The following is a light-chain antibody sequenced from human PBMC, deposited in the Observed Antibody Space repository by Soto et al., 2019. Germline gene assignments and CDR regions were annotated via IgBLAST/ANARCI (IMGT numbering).Light chain of an antibody. Sequence: EIVLTQSPATLSLSPGERATLSCRASQRVSTFLAWYQEKPGQSPRLLIDAASNRAAGIPARLSGSGSGTDFTLTISVIAPDDFAVYYCQQGKNFGGGTKVDIK. CDR1: QRVSTF. V-gene: IGKV3-11*01. CDR3: QQGKN. J-gene: IGKJ4*01. CDR2: AAS.